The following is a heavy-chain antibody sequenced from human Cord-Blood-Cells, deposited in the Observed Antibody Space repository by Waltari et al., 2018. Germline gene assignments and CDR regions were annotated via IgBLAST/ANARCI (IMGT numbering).Heavy chain of an antibody. CDR3: ARVPYGDYEGDGDY. CDR1: GGSISSYY. D-gene: IGHD4-17*01. Sequence: QVQLQESGPGLVKPSETLSLTCTVSGGSISSYYWSWIRQPPGTGLEWIWYIYYSGRTNYNPSLKSRVTISVDTSKNQFSLKLSSVTAADTAVYYCARVPYGDYEGDGDYWGQGTLVTVSS. V-gene: IGHV4-59*01. J-gene: IGHJ4*02. CDR2: IYYSGRT.